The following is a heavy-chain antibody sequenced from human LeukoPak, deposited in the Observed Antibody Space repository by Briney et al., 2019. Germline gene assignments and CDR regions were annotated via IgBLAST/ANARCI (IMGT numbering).Heavy chain of an antibody. CDR3: ARDAAVGYFDL. CDR1: GFTFSSYE. V-gene: IGHV3-48*03. D-gene: IGHD6-25*01. J-gene: IGHJ2*01. CDR2: ISSSGSTI. Sequence: GGSLRLSCAASGFTFSSYEMNWVRQAPGKGLEWVSYISSSGSTIYYADSVKGRFTISRDNAKNSLYLQMNSLRAEDTAAYYCARDAAVGYFDLWGRGTLVTVSS.